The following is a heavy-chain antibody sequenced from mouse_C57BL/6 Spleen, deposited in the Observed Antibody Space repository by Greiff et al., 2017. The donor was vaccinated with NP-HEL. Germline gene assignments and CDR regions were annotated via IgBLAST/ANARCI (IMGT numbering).Heavy chain of an antibody. V-gene: IGHV5-17*01. CDR2: ISSGSSTI. CDR1: GFTFSDYG. CDR3: ARCTTVVALYYAMDY. D-gene: IGHD1-1*01. Sequence: EVQGVESGGGLVKPGGSLKLSCAASGFTFSDYGMHWVRQAPEKGLEWVAYISSGSSTIYYADTVKGRFTISRDNAKNTLFLQMTSLRSEDTAMYYCARCTTVVALYYAMDYWGQGTSVTVSS. J-gene: IGHJ4*01.